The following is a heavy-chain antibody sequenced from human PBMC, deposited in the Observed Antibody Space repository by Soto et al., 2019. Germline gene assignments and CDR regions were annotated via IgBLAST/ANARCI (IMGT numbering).Heavy chain of an antibody. CDR3: AKDLEITVTNGRAFQV. Sequence: EVQLLESGGGLVQPGGSLRLSCAASGFTFTTYAMSWVRQAPGKGLEWVATISGNAADTYYADFVKGRCTISRDNSKNTLILHVNSLRAEDTAVYYCAKDLEITVTNGRAFQVWGQGTMVIVSS. V-gene: IGHV3-23*01. J-gene: IGHJ3*01. CDR1: GFTFTTYA. CDR2: ISGNAADT. D-gene: IGHD4-17*01.